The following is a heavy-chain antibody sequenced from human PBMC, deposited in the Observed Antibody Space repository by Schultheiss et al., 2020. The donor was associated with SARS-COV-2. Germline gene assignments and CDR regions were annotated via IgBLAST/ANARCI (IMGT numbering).Heavy chain of an antibody. CDR2: INHSGST. CDR1: GGSFSGYY. D-gene: IGHD3-9*01. Sequence: SQTLSLTCAVYGGSFSGYYWSWIRQPPGKGLEWIGEINHSGSTNYNPSLKSRVTISVDTSKNQFSLKLSSVTAADTAVYYCARGLDWDSYYFDYWGQGTLVTVSS. CDR3: ARGLDWDSYYFDY. V-gene: IGHV4-34*01. J-gene: IGHJ4*02.